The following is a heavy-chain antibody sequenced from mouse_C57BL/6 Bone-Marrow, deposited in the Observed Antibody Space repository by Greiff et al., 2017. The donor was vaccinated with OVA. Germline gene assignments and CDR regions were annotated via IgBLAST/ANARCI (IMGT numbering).Heavy chain of an antibody. CDR1: GFTFSDYY. Sequence: EVNVVESGGGLVQPGGSLKLSCAASGFTFSDYYMYWVRQTPEKRLEWVAYISNGGGSTYYPDTVKGRFTISRDNAKNTLYLQMSRLKSEDTAMYYCARSYYYGSDYAMDYWGQGTSVTVSS. CDR2: ISNGGGST. V-gene: IGHV5-12*01. D-gene: IGHD1-1*01. CDR3: ARSYYYGSDYAMDY. J-gene: IGHJ4*01.